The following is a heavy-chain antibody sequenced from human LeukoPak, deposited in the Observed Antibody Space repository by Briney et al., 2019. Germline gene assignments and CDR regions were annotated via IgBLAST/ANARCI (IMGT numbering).Heavy chain of an antibody. D-gene: IGHD5-18*01. V-gene: IGHV4-39*07. CDR1: GGSISSSNYY. J-gene: IGHJ3*01. CDR2: IYYSGST. Sequence: PSETLSLTCTVSGGSISSSNYYWGWIRQPPGKGLEWIGSIYYSGSTYYNPSLKSRVTISVDTSKNQFSLKLSSVTAADTAVFYCARGRIQLWYDAFDFWGQGTMVTVSS. CDR3: ARGRIQLWYDAFDF.